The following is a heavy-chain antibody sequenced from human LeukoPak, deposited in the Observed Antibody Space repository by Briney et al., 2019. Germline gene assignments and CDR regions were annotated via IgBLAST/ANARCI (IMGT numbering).Heavy chain of an antibody. Sequence: GGSLRLSCAASGFTFSSYSMNWVRQAPGKGLEWVSSISSSSSYIYYADSVKGRFTISRGNAKNSLYLQMNSLRAEDTAVYYCARVVVDGSCSDYWGQGTLVTVSS. CDR2: ISSSSSYI. CDR1: GFTFSSYS. CDR3: ARVVVDGSCSDY. J-gene: IGHJ4*02. V-gene: IGHV3-21*01. D-gene: IGHD2-15*01.